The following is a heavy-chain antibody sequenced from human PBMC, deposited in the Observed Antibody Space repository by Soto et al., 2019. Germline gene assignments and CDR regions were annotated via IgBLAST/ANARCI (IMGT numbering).Heavy chain of an antibody. CDR2: INHSGST. D-gene: IGHD2-8*02. Sequence: SETLSLTCAVYGGSFSGYYWTWIRQPPGTGLEWIGEINHSGSTNYNPSLKSRFTISVDTSKNQFSLKLTSVTAADTAVYYCSSDKITGLFDYWGQGTLVPVSS. CDR3: SSDKITGLFDY. CDR1: GGSFSGYY. V-gene: IGHV4-34*01. J-gene: IGHJ4*02.